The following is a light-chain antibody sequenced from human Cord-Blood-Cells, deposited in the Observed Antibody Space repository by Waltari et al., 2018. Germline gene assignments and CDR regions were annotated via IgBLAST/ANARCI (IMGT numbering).Light chain of an antibody. Sequence: EIVLTQSPGSLSLSPGERATLSCRASQSVSSSYLAWYQKKPGQARMLLIYAASSRATGIPNRISGSGSATDFTLTISRLEPEDFAVYYCQHYGSSPPFTFGPGTKVDIK. CDR2: AAS. J-gene: IGKJ3*01. CDR3: QHYGSSPPFT. CDR1: QSVSSSY. V-gene: IGKV3-20*01.